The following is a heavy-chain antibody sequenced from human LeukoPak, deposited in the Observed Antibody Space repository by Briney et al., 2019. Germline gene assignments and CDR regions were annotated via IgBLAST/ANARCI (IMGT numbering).Heavy chain of an antibody. CDR1: GFTFSSYA. CDR3: AKGRSRGIVVVPAAILMDY. D-gene: IGHD2-2*02. V-gene: IGHV3-23*01. Sequence: GGSLRLSCAASGFTFSSYAMSWVRQAPGKGLEWVSAISGSGGSTYYADSVKGRFTISRDNSKNTLYLQMNSLRAEDTAVYYCAKGRSRGIVVVPAAILMDYWGQGTLVTVSS. J-gene: IGHJ4*02. CDR2: ISGSGGST.